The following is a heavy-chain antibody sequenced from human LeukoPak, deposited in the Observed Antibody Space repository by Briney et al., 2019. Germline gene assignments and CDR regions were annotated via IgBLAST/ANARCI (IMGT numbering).Heavy chain of an antibody. D-gene: IGHD3-22*01. CDR1: GFTVSSNY. J-gene: IGHJ4*02. CDR2: IYSGGST. Sequence: SGGSLRLSCAASGFTVSSNYMSWVRQAPGKGLEWVSVIYSGGSTYYADSVKGRFTISRDNSKNTLYLQMNSLRAEDTAVYYCARDDYYDSSGYSWWGQGTLATVSS. CDR3: ARDDYYDSSGYSW. V-gene: IGHV3-66*01.